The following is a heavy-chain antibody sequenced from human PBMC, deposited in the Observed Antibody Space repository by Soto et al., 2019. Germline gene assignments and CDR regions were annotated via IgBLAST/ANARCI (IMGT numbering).Heavy chain of an antibody. V-gene: IGHV3-23*01. CDR1: GFTFTTYA. D-gene: IGHD2-2*01. CDR3: AKTGFGRYCSSTSCVHFDY. CDR2: ISGSGGST. J-gene: IGHJ4*02. Sequence: EVQVLESGGGLVQPGGSLRLSCVASGFTFTTYAMTWVRQAPGKGLEWVSIISGSGGSTHYADSVKGRFIISRDNSTNTLYLQMNDLRAKDTAVYYCAKTGFGRYCSSTSCVHFDYWGQGTLVTVSS.